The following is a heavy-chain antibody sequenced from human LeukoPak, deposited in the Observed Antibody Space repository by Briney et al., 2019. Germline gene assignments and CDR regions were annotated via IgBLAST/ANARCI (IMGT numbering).Heavy chain of an antibody. CDR1: GYTFTSYG. CDR2: ISAYNGNT. CDR3: ARDQLPYSSSSQDY. D-gene: IGHD6-6*01. J-gene: IGHJ4*02. V-gene: IGHV1-18*01. Sequence: VASVKVSCKASGYTFTSYGISWVRQAPGQGLEWMGWISAYNGNTNYAQKLQGRVTMTTDTSTSTAYMELRSLRSDDTAVYYCARDQLPYSSSSQDYWGQGTLVTVSS.